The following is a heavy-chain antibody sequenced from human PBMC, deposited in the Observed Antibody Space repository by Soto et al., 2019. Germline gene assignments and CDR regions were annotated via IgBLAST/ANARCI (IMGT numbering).Heavy chain of an antibody. J-gene: IGHJ6*02. Sequence: QVQLVESGGGVVQPGRSLRLSCAASGFTFSSYGIHWVRQAPGKGLEWVAFISDDGNNKYYADSVKGRFTISRDNFRNTLYLQMNSLRGEDTAVYYCANRRNVLRFLEWSSGMEVWGQGTTVNVSS. D-gene: IGHD3-3*01. CDR1: GFTFSSYG. CDR2: ISDDGNNK. CDR3: ANRRNVLRFLEWSSGMEV. V-gene: IGHV3-30*18.